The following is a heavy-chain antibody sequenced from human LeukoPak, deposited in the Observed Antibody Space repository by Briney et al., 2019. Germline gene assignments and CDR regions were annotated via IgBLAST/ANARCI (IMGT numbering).Heavy chain of an antibody. V-gene: IGHV4-59*01. CDR2: VYYGGIT. CDR3: ARAGGDRFDY. CDR1: GGSISTYY. D-gene: IGHD4-17*01. Sequence: PSEALSLTCTVSGGSISTYYWSWLRQPPGKGLEWIGYVYYGGITHYTPSLKSRVTITLDTSKNQFSLKLTSVTAADTAVYYCARAGGDRFDYWGQGALDTVSS. J-gene: IGHJ4*02.